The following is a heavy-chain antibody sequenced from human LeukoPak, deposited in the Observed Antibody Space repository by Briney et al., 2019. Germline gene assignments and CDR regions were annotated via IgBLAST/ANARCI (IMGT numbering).Heavy chain of an antibody. CDR2: IYYSGST. J-gene: IGHJ6*03. Sequence: SETPSLTCTVSGDSIRSYYWSWIRQPPGKGLEWIGNIYYSGSTNYNPSLKSRVTISVDTSKNQFSLKLSSVTAADTAVYYCTRGSIAYYYMDVWGKGTTVTISS. V-gene: IGHV4-59*01. D-gene: IGHD3-22*01. CDR1: GDSIRSYY. CDR3: TRGSIAYYYMDV.